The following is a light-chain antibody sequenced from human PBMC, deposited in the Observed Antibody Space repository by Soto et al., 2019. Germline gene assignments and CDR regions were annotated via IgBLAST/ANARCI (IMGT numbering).Light chain of an antibody. CDR2: DAS. CDR3: HQRSNWPPFT. V-gene: IGKV3-11*01. J-gene: IGKJ4*01. Sequence: EIVLTQSPATLSLSPGERVTLSCRASQSISDFLAWYQQKPGQAPRLLIYDASKRATDIPDRFIGSGSGTDFTLTISSLEPEDFAVYYCHQRSNWPPFTFGGGTKVDIK. CDR1: QSISDF.